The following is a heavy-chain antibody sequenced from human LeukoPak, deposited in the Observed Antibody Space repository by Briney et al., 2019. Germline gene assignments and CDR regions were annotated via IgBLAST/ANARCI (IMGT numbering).Heavy chain of an antibody. CDR1: GGSISSGDYY. Sequence: PSETLSLTCTVSGGSISSGDYYWSWIRQPSGKGLEWIGYIYYSGSTYYNPSLESRVTISVDTSKNQFSLKLSSVTAADTAVYYCARGRLTGYYIWGQGTLVTVSS. V-gene: IGHV4-30-4*01. CDR3: ARGRLTGYYI. J-gene: IGHJ4*02. CDR2: IYYSGST. D-gene: IGHD3-9*01.